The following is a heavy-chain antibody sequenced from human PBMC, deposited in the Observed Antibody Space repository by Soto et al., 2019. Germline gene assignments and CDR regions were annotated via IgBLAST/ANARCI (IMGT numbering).Heavy chain of an antibody. V-gene: IGHV3-23*01. D-gene: IGHD3-22*01. CDR3: ATEYYYDSSGPGQL. J-gene: IGHJ4*02. Sequence: EVQLLESGGGLVQPGGSLRLSCAASGFTFSSYAMSWVRQAPGKGLEWVSAISGSGGSTYYADSVKGRFTISRDNSKNTLYLQMNSSRAKDSAVYYCATEYYYDSSGPGQLWGQGTLVTVSS. CDR1: GFTFSSYA. CDR2: ISGSGGST.